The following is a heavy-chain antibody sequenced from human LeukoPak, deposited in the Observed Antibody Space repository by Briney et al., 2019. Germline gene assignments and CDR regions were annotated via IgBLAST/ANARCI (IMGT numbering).Heavy chain of an antibody. CDR3: ANTEYQRLGTDY. D-gene: IGHD2-2*01. CDR2: ISYDGSNK. CDR1: GFTFSSYG. J-gene: IGHJ4*02. Sequence: PGGSLRLSCAASGFTFSSYGMHWVRQAPGKGLEWVAVISYDGSNKYYADSVKGRFTISRDNSKNTLYLQMNSLRTEDTVVYYCANTEYQRLGTDYWGQGTLVTVSS. V-gene: IGHV3-30*18.